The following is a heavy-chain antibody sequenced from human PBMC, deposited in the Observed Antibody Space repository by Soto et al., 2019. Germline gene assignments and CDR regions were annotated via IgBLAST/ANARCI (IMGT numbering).Heavy chain of an antibody. CDR1: SGPSSSHN. J-gene: IGHJ6*02. V-gene: IGHV4-59*08. CDR2: VYSTGGT. CDR3: VRQGIGNLRGLVDV. Sequence: QVQLQQSGPGLVKPSETLSLTCSVSSGPSSSHNWGWIRQPPGRGLEWIGYVYSTGGTSYNPSLKSRVTISAVTSTNLISLTLTSVTAADTAVYYCVRQGIGNLRGLVDVWGQGTTVRVSS. D-gene: IGHD1-1*01.